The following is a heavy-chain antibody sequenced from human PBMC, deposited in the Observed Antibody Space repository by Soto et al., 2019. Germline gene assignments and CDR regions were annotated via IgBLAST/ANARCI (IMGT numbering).Heavy chain of an antibody. CDR1: GGSISSYY. CDR3: ARLQTYYYYYMDV. J-gene: IGHJ6*03. Sequence: TSETLSLTCTVSGGSISSYYWSWIRQPPGKGLEWIGYIYYSGSTNYNPSLKSRVTISVDTSKNQFSLKLSSVTAADTAVYYCARLQTYYYYYMDVWGKGTTVTVSS. V-gene: IGHV4-59*08. CDR2: IYYSGST.